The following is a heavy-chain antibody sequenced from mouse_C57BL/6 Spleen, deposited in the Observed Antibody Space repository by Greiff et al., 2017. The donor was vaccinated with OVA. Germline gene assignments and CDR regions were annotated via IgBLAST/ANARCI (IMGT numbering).Heavy chain of an antibody. CDR2: IHPNSGST. D-gene: IGHD2-4*01. J-gene: IGHJ4*01. Sequence: QVQLQQPGAELVKPGASVKLSCKASGYTFNSYWMHWVKQRPGQGLEWIGMIHPNSGSTQYNEKFKSKATMTEDKSSSTAYMQLSSLTAEGTAVYYCAEDYGGGMVYWGQGTSDTVSS. CDR1: GYTFNSYW. V-gene: IGHV1-64*01. CDR3: AEDYGGGMVY.